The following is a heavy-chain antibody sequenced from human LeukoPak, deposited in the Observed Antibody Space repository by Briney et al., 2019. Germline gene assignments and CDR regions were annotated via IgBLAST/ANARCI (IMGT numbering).Heavy chain of an antibody. V-gene: IGHV4-39*01. CDR2: IYYSGST. D-gene: IGHD5-18*01. J-gene: IGHJ3*02. Sequence: SETLSLTCTVSGGSISSSSYYWGWIRQPPGKGLEWIGSIYYSGSTYYNPSLKSRVTISVDTSKNQFSLKLSSVTAADTAVYYCAGGPYSYGDAFDIWGQGTMVTVSS. CDR1: GGSISSSSYY. CDR3: AGGPYSYGDAFDI.